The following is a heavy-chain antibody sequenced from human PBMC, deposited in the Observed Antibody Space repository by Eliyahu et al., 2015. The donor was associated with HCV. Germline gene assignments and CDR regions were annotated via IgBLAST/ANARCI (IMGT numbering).Heavy chain of an antibody. Sequence: QVQLVQSGAEVKKPGASVKVSCKASGYTFTGYYIHWVRQAPGQGLEWMGWINPNSGGTSYAQKFQGRVTMTRDTSFSTAYMELTRLTSDDTAVYYCAREPPEGPNWGYYFDYWGQGTLVTVSS. V-gene: IGHV1-2*02. J-gene: IGHJ4*02. CDR1: GYTFTGYY. CDR2: INPNSGGT. D-gene: IGHD7-27*01. CDR3: AREPPEGPNWGYYFDY.